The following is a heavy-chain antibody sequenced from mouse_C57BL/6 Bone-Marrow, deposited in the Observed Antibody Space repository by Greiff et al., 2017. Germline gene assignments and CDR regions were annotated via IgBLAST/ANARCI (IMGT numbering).Heavy chain of an antibody. CDR2: ISDGGSYT. CDR1: GFTFSSYA. J-gene: IGHJ2*01. CDR3: AREGAQAPDY. D-gene: IGHD3-2*02. V-gene: IGHV5-4*01. Sequence: VQLKESGGGLVKPGGSLKLSCAASGFTFSSYAMSWVRQTPEKRLEWVATISDGGSYTYYPDNVKGRFTISRDNAKNNLYLQMSHLKSEDTAMYYCAREGAQAPDYWGQGTTLTVSS.